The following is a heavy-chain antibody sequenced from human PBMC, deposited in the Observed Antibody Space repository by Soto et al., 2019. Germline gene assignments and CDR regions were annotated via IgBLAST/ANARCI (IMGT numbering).Heavy chain of an antibody. D-gene: IGHD3-16*01. J-gene: IGHJ4*02. CDR2: IGTAGDT. Sequence: PGGSLRLSCAASGFTVSSYDFHWVRQATGKGLEWVSGIGTAGDTYYAGSVKGRFIMSRENAKNSLYLQMNSLRAGDTAVYYCTRGADGFDYWGQGTLVTVSS. V-gene: IGHV3-13*01. CDR1: GFTVSSYD. CDR3: TRGADGFDY.